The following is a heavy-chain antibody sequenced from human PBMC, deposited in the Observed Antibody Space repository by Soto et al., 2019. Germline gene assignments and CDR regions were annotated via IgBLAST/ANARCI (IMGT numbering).Heavy chain of an antibody. Sequence: QPGGSLRLSGAASGFTFSNYAMNWVRQAPGKGMEWVSAISGSGGSTYYADSVKGRFTISRDISKNTLYLQMNSLRAEDTAVYFCAKAKLGIKGYFDYWGQGTLVTVSS. J-gene: IGHJ4*02. CDR1: GFTFSNYA. V-gene: IGHV3-23*01. CDR3: AKAKLGIKGYFDY. D-gene: IGHD7-27*01. CDR2: ISGSGGST.